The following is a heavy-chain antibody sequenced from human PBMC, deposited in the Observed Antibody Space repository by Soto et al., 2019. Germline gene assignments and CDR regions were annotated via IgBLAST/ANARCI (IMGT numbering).Heavy chain of an antibody. CDR1: GFTFSSYE. CDR2: IDRSGRNK. V-gene: IGHV3-48*03. D-gene: IGHD3-22*01. CDR3: ARDSTYYDSSDYFDH. J-gene: IGHJ4*02. Sequence: GGSLRLSCVASGFTFSSYEMNWVRQAPGKGLEWVSYIDRSGRNKYYADSVKGRFTISRDSAKNSLYLQMHSLTAEDTAVYYCARDSTYYDSSDYFDHWGQGTPVTVSS.